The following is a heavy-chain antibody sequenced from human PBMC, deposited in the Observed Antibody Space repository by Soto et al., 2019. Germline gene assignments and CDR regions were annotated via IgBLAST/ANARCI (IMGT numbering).Heavy chain of an antibody. CDR3: ARGVGYYDSSGLDAFDI. V-gene: IGHV1-18*01. CDR2: ISAYNGNT. Sequence: RASVKVSCKASGYTFTSYGISWVRQAPGQGLEWMGWISAYNGNTNYAQKPQGRVTMTTDTSTSTAYMELRSLRSDDTAVYYCARGVGYYDSSGLDAFDIWGQGTMVTVSS. D-gene: IGHD3-22*01. CDR1: GYTFTSYG. J-gene: IGHJ3*02.